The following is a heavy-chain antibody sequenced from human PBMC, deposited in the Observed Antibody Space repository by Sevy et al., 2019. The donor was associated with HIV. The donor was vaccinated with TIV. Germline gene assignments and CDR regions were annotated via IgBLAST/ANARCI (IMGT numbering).Heavy chain of an antibody. V-gene: IGHV3-21*01. Sequence: GGSLRLSCAASGFTFSSYSMNWVRQAPGKGLEWVSSISSSSSYIYYADSVKGRFTISRDNAKNSLYLQMNSLRAEDTAVYYCARDYYYDSSGYYLHWFDAWGQGTLVTVSS. J-gene: IGHJ5*02. CDR1: GFTFSSYS. CDR3: ARDYYYDSSGYYLHWFDA. CDR2: ISSSSSYI. D-gene: IGHD3-22*01.